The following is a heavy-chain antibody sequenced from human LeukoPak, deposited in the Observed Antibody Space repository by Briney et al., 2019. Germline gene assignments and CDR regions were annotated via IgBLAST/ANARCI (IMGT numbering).Heavy chain of an antibody. Sequence: GGSLRLSCAASGFTFSRYWMHWVRQAPGKGLVWVSRIHSDGSSTTYADSVKGRFTISRDNAKNTMYLQMNSLRAEDTAVYYCARRGWESNFDYWGRGILVTVSP. CDR3: ARRGWESNFDY. J-gene: IGHJ4*02. V-gene: IGHV3-74*01. CDR1: GFTFSRYW. CDR2: IHSDGSST. D-gene: IGHD1-26*01.